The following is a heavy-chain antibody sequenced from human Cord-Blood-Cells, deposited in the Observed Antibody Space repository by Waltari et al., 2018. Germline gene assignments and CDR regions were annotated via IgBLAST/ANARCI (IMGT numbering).Heavy chain of an antibody. V-gene: IGHV1-8*03. CDR3: ARWSSWYDY. Sequence: QVQLVQSGPEVKKPGASVKVSCKAPGYPFTSSDINWVRQATGQGLEWMGWMNPNSGNTGYAQKFQDRVTITRNTSISTAYMELSSLRSEDTAVYYCARWSSWYDYWGQGTLVTVSS. CDR2: MNPNSGNT. D-gene: IGHD6-13*01. CDR1: GYPFTSSD. J-gene: IGHJ4*02.